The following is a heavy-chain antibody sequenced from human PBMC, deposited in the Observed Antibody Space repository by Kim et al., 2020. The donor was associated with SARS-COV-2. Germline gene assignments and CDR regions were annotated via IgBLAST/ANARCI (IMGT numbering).Heavy chain of an antibody. Sequence: ASVKVSCKASGYTFTSYAMHWVRQAPGQRLEWMGWINAGNGNTKYSQKFQGRVTITRDTSASTAYMELSSLRSEDTAVYYCARDQLTGYWFDPWGQGTLVTVSS. V-gene: IGHV1-3*01. CDR2: INAGNGNT. J-gene: IGHJ5*02. CDR3: ARDQLTGYWFDP. D-gene: IGHD3-9*01. CDR1: GYTFTSYA.